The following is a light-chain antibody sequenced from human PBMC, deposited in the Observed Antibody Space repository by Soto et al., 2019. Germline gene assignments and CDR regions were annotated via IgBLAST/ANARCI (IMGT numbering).Light chain of an antibody. CDR3: CSYAGSRYV. CDR2: DVS. J-gene: IGLJ1*01. CDR1: SSDVGDYNY. V-gene: IGLV2-11*01. Sequence: QSALTQPRSVSRTPGQSVTISCTRTSSDVGDYNYVSWYQQHPGKAPKLMIYDVSKRPSGVPDRFSGSKSGNTASLTISGLQAEDEADYYCCSYAGSRYVFGTGTKLTVL.